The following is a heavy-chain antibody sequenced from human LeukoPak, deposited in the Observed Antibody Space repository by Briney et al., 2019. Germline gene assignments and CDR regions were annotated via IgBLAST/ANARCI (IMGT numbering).Heavy chain of an antibody. D-gene: IGHD6-19*01. Sequence: PGGSLRLSCDASGFTFSNYAMSWVRQAPGKGLTWVATISGSGATTSYADSAKGRFTISRDNSKNTLYLQMNSLRAEDTAVYYCAKVPPISSGWYYFDYWGQGTLVTVSS. J-gene: IGHJ4*02. CDR1: GFTFSNYA. V-gene: IGHV3-23*01. CDR2: ISGSGATT. CDR3: AKVPPISSGWYYFDY.